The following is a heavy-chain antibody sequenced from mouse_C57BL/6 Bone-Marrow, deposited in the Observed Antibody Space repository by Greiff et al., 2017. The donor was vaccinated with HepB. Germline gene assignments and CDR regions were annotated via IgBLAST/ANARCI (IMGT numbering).Heavy chain of an antibody. Sequence: QVQLKESGPGLVQPSQSLSITCTVSGFSLTSYGVHWVRQSPGKGLEWLGVIWSGGSTDYNAAFISRLSISKDNSKSQVFFKMNSLQADDTAIYYCARNWGSSYLVSAMDYWGQGTSVTVSS. V-gene: IGHV2-2*01. CDR3: ARNWGSSYLVSAMDY. CDR1: GFSLTSYG. J-gene: IGHJ4*01. CDR2: IWSGGST. D-gene: IGHD1-1*01.